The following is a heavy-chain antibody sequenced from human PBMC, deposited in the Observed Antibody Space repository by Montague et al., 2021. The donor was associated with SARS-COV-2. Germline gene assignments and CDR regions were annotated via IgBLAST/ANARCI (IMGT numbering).Heavy chain of an antibody. CDR2: IYYSEST. D-gene: IGHD6-13*01. CDR1: GGSISSSSYY. J-gene: IGHJ6*02. Sequence: SETLSLTCTVSGGSISSSSYYWGWIRQPPGKGLEWIGSIYYSESTYYNPSLKSRVTISVDTSKNQSSLKLSSVTAADTAVYYCARVGRQQLVRLSGMDVWGQGTTVTVSS. CDR3: ARVGRQQLVRLSGMDV. V-gene: IGHV4-39*07.